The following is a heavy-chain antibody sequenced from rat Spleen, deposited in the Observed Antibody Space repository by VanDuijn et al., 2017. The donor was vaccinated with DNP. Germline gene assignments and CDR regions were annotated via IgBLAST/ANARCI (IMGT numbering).Heavy chain of an antibody. CDR2: ISNTGGNT. D-gene: IGHD3-8*01. V-gene: IGHV5-31*01. Sequence: EVQLVESGGGPVQPGRSLKLSCVASGFMFSNYWMTWIRQAPGKGLEWVACISNTGGNTYYSDSMKGRFSLSRENANSTLYLQVNSLRSEDTATYYCTSNPHIRTAAPFDYWGQGVMVTVSS. CDR1: GFMFSNYW. J-gene: IGHJ2*01. CDR3: TSNPHIRTAAPFDY.